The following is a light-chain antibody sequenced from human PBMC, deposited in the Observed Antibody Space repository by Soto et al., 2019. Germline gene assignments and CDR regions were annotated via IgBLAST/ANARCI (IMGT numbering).Light chain of an antibody. V-gene: IGLV1-47*01. CDR3: AAWDDSLTVV. Sequence: QSVLTQPPSASGTPGQKVTISCSGSSSNIGSNYVYWYQQFPGTAPKLLIYRNNQRPSGVPDRFSGSKSGTSASLAISGLRSEDEADYYCAAWDDSLTVVFGGGTKVTVL. J-gene: IGLJ2*01. CDR2: RNN. CDR1: SSNIGSNY.